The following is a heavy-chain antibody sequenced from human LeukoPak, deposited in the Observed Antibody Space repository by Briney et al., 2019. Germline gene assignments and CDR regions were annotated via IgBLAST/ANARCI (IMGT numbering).Heavy chain of an antibody. D-gene: IGHD1-14*01. CDR2: LYSDGNT. Sequence: GGSLRLSCAASGFTVITNDMTWVRQARGKGLEWVSVLYSDGNTKYADSVQGRFTISRDNSKNTLYLEMNSLSPDDTAVYYCARGVEPLAANTLAYWGQGTLVTVSS. J-gene: IGHJ4*02. CDR3: ARGVEPLAANTLAY. V-gene: IGHV3-53*01. CDR1: GFTVITND.